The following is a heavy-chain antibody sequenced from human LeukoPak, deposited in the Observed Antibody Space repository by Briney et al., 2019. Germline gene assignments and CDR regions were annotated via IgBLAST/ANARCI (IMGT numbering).Heavy chain of an antibody. CDR2: IYYSGST. Sequence: SETLSLTCTVSGGSISSYYWSWIRQPPGKGLEWIGYIYYSGSTNYNPSLKSRVTISVDTSKNQFSLKLSSVTAAGTAVYYCAAMVRGVHYYYYMDVWGKGTTVTVSS. D-gene: IGHD3-10*01. CDR3: AAMVRGVHYYYYMDV. J-gene: IGHJ6*03. V-gene: IGHV4-59*01. CDR1: GGSISSYY.